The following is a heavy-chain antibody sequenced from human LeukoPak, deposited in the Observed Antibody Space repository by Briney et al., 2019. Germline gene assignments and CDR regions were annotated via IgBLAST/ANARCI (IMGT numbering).Heavy chain of an antibody. V-gene: IGHV3-7*03. D-gene: IGHD5-18*01. J-gene: IGHJ6*02. CDR2: IKQDGSEK. Sequence: GGSLRLSCAASGFTFSSYWMSWVRQAPGKGLEWVANIKQDGSEKYYVDSVKGRLTISRDNAKNSLYLQMNSLRAEDTAVYYCARDKRERGYSYGYWFDYYYYGMDVWGQGTTVTVSS. CDR1: GFTFSSYW. CDR3: ARDKRERGYSYGYWFDYYYYGMDV.